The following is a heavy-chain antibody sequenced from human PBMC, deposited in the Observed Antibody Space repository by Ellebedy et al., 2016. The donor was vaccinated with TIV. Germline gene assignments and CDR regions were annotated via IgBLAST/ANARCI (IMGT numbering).Heavy chain of an antibody. D-gene: IGHD3-10*01. V-gene: IGHV3-30*17. CDR2: ISFDGTHK. CDR1: GFTFSTYA. CDR3: ARGSAYGAGSYYFDS. Sequence: GESLKISCAASGFTFSTYAMHCVRPAPGKGLEWVAVISFDGTHKYYLDPLEGRFTISRDNSKNTLFLQMTSLRVEDTAVYYCARGSAYGAGSYYFDSWGQGILVTVSS. J-gene: IGHJ4*02.